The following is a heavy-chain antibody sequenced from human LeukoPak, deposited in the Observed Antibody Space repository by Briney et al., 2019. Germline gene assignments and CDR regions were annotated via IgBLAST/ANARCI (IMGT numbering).Heavy chain of an antibody. J-gene: IGHJ3*02. Sequence: GGSLRLSCVASGFTFSSYAMHWVRQTPGKGLEYVSGINSNGGSTHYANSVKGRFTISRDNSKHTLYLQMGSLRTEDMAVYYCARELREHGVFDIWGQGTMVTVSS. V-gene: IGHV3-64*01. D-gene: IGHD1-26*01. CDR1: GFTFSSYA. CDR3: ARELREHGVFDI. CDR2: INSNGGST.